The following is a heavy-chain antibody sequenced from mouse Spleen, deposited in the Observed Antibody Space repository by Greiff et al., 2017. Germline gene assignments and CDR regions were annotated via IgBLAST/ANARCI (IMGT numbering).Heavy chain of an antibody. Sequence: DVHLVESGGGLVQPGGSLKLSCATSGFTFSDYYMYWVRQTPEKRLEWVAYISNGGGSTYYPDTVKGRFTISRDNAKNTLYLQMSRLKSEDTAMYYCARLITTDDGYAMDYWGQGTSVTVSS. CDR3: ARLITTDDGYAMDY. V-gene: IGHV5-12*02. CDR1: GFTFSDYY. CDR2: ISNGGGST. J-gene: IGHJ4*01. D-gene: IGHD2-4*01.